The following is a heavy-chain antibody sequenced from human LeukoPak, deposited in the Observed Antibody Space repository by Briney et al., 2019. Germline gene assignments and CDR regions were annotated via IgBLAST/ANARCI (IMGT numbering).Heavy chain of an antibody. D-gene: IGHD5-18*01. CDR1: GYTFTSNA. V-gene: IGHV1-18*01. Sequence: ASVKVSCKASGYTFTSNAITWVRQAPGQGLECVGWISCNNGDTRYAQKFQGRVTVTTDTSTSTAYMELRSLRSDDTAVYYCARDGGTAGYSSGSDYWGQGTLVTVSS. CDR2: ISCNNGDT. CDR3: ARDGGTAGYSSGSDY. J-gene: IGHJ4*02.